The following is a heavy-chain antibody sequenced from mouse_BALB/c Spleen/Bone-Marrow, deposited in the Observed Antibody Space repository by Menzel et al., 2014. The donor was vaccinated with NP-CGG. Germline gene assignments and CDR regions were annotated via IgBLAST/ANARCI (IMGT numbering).Heavy chain of an antibody. Sequence: EVKLMESGGGLVQPGGSLRLSCATSGFTFTDYYMSWVRQPPGKALEWLGFIRNKANGYTTEYSASVKGRFTISRDNSQSTLYLQMNTLRAEDSATYYCARDGGLTYFDYWGQGTTLTVSS. J-gene: IGHJ2*01. D-gene: IGHD2-4*01. CDR3: ARDGGLTYFDY. CDR1: GFTFTDYY. CDR2: IRNKANGYTT. V-gene: IGHV7-3*02.